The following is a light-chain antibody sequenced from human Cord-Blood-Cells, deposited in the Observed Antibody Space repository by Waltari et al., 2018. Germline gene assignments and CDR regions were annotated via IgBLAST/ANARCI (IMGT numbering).Light chain of an antibody. CDR3: SSYTSSSTVV. CDR1: SSAVGGYNS. J-gene: IGLJ2*01. V-gene: IGLV2-14*01. CDR2: DVS. Sequence: QSALTQPASVSGSPGQSITIYCTGTSSAVGGYNSVSWYQQHPGKAPKRMIYDVSNRPSGVSNRFSGSKSGNTASLTISGLQAEDEADYYCSSYTSSSTVVFGGGTKLTVL.